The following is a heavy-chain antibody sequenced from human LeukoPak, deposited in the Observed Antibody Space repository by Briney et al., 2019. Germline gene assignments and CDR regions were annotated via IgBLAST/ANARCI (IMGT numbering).Heavy chain of an antibody. CDR3: AREGLI. CDR2: INPSDDST. J-gene: IGHJ3*02. CDR1: GYTFTSYF. Sequence: ASVKVSCKTSGYTFTSYFMHWVRQAPGQGLEWMGIINPSDDSTSYAQKFQGRVTMTRDMSTSTVYLELSSLRSEDTAVYYCAREGLIWGQGTVVTVSS. V-gene: IGHV1-46*01.